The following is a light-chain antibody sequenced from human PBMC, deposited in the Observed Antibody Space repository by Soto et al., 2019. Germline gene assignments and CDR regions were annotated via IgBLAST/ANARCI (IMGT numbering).Light chain of an antibody. Sequence: DIQMTLSPSTVSASLRDTVNINCRASQSISTWLAWYQQKPGTAPKLLIYHASTLESGVPSRFSGSGSGTEFTLTISSLQPDDFATYYCQQYMSYSFGQGTKVDI. J-gene: IGKJ1*01. CDR2: HAS. V-gene: IGKV1-5*01. CDR1: QSISTW. CDR3: QQYMSYS.